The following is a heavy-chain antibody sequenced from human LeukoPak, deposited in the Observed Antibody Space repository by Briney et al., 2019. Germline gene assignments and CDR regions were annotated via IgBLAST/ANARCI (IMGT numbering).Heavy chain of an antibody. V-gene: IGHV4-59*01. D-gene: IGHD2-15*01. CDR2: IYYSGST. CDR1: GDSINNYY. Sequence: PSETLSLTCTVSGDSINNYYWSWIRRPPGKGLEWIGYIYYSGSTNYNPSLKSRVTISVDTSKNQFSLKLSSVTAADTAMYCCARYVRYCSGGSCHSEFDYWGQGTLVTVSS. CDR3: ARYVRYCSGGSCHSEFDY. J-gene: IGHJ4*02.